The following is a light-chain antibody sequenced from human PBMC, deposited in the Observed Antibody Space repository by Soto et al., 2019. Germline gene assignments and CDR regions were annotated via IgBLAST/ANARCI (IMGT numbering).Light chain of an antibody. CDR2: GAS. J-gene: IGKJ3*01. CDR3: QQYNNWPPST. CDR1: QSVSSN. Sequence: EIVMTQSPATLSVSPGERATLSCRASQSVSSNLAWYQQKPGQAPRLLIYGASTRATGIPARFSGSGSGTEFTLTCSSLQSEDFAVYYCQQYNNWPPSTFGPGTKVDIK. V-gene: IGKV3D-15*01.